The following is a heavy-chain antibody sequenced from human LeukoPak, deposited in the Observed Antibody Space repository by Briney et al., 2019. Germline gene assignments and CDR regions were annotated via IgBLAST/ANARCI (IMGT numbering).Heavy chain of an antibody. CDR1: GGTFSSYA. D-gene: IGHD6-19*01. Sequence: SVKVSCTASGGTFSSYAISWVRQAPGQGLEWLGRIIPILGIANYAQKFQGRVTITADKSTSTAYMELSSLRSEDTAVYYCARGTYGGIAVAGAFDYWGQGTLVTVSS. CDR2: IIPILGIA. V-gene: IGHV1-69*04. CDR3: ARGTYGGIAVAGAFDY. J-gene: IGHJ4*02.